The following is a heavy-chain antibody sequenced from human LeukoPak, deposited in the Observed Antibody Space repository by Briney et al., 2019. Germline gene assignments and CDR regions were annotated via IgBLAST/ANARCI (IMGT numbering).Heavy chain of an antibody. J-gene: IGHJ4*02. D-gene: IGHD1-26*01. V-gene: IGHV4-34*01. Sequence: PSETLSLTCAVYGGSFSGYYWSWIRQPPGKGLEWIGEINHSGSTNYNPSLKSRVTISVDTSKNQFSLKLSSVTAADTAVYYCARGPYRYSGSYWSPTKYFDYWGQGTLVTVSS. CDR1: GGSFSGYY. CDR3: ARGPYRYSGSYWSPTKYFDY. CDR2: INHSGST.